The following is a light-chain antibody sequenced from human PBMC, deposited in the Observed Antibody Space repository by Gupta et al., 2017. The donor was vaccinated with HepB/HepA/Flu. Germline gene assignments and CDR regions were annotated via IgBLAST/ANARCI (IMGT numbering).Light chain of an antibody. V-gene: IGKV1-39*01. CDR2: AAS. J-gene: IGKJ3*01. CDR1: KSISSY. Sequence: DIQMTKSPSSLSASVGDRVTITCRASKSISSYLNWYQQKPGKAPKLLIYAASSLQSGVPSRFSGSGSGTDFTLTISSLQPEDFATYYCQQSYSTLRFTFGPGTKVEIK. CDR3: QQSYSTLRFT.